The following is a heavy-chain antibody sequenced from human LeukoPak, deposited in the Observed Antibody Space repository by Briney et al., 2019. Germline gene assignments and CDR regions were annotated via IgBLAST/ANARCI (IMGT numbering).Heavy chain of an antibody. CDR2: IYTSGST. V-gene: IGHV4-61*02. D-gene: IGHD3-3*01. J-gene: IGHJ4*02. CDR1: GGSISSGSYY. CDR3: ARSILGVTDY. Sequence: PSETLSLTCTVSGGSISSGSYYWSWIRQPAGKGLEWIGRIYTSGSTNYNPSLKSRVTISVDTSKNHFSLKLSSVTAADTALYYCARSILGVTDYWGQGTLVTVS.